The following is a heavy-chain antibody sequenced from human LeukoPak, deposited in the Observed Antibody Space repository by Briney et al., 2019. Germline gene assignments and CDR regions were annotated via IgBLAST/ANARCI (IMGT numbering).Heavy chain of an antibody. D-gene: IGHD5-12*01. CDR1: GGTFSSYA. Sequence: ASVKVSCKASGGTFSSYAISWVRQATGQGLEWMGWMNPNSGNTGYAQKFQGRVTMTRNTSISTAYMELSSLRSEDTAVYYCARVGYSGYDYGYYYYYMDVWGKGTTVTISS. J-gene: IGHJ6*03. CDR3: ARVGYSGYDYGYYYYYMDV. V-gene: IGHV1-8*02. CDR2: MNPNSGNT.